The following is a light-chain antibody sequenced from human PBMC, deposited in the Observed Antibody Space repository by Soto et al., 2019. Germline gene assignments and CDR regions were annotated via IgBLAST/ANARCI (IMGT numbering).Light chain of an antibody. J-gene: IGKJ1*01. CDR2: DAS. Sequence: EIVLTQSPATLSLSPGERATLSCRASQSVSTYLAWYQQKPGQAPRLLIFDASNSATGIPARFSGSGSGTDFTLTISSLEPDDFAVYYCQHRSNWPPWTFGQGTKVEIK. CDR3: QHRSNWPPWT. CDR1: QSVSTY. V-gene: IGKV3-11*01.